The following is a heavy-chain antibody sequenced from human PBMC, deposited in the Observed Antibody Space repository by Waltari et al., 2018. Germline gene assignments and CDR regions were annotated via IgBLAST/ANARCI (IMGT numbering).Heavy chain of an antibody. CDR2: INHSGST. CDR3: ARGEWGYDYVWGSYRFDWFDP. V-gene: IGHV4-34*02. CDR1: GGSFCGFY. D-gene: IGHD3-16*02. Sequence: QVQLQQWGAGLLKPSEPLSLTCAVSGGSFCGFYWRWLRQPQGKGLEWIGDINHSGSTNYNPSLKSRATISVDTSKNQFSLKLSSVTAADTAVYSCARGEWGYDYVWGSYRFDWFDPWGQGTLVTVSS. J-gene: IGHJ5*02.